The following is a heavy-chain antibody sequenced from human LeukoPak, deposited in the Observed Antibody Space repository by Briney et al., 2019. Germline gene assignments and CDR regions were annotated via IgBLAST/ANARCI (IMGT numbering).Heavy chain of an antibody. Sequence: SQTLSLTCTVSGDSLYYWNWIRQPAGKGLEWIGRIYTSGSTNYNPSLKSRVTMSVDTSKNQFSLKLSSVTAADTAVYYCARDPDYGFLDYFDYWGQGTLVTVSS. CDR2: IYTSGST. J-gene: IGHJ4*02. V-gene: IGHV4-4*07. CDR1: GDSLYY. CDR3: ARDPDYGFLDYFDY. D-gene: IGHD4-17*01.